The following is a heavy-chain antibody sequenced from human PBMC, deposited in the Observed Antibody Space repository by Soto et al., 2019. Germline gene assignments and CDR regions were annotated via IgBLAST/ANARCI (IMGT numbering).Heavy chain of an antibody. CDR1: GLSLSNGRLG. V-gene: IGHV2-26*01. CDR2: IFSNDDK. D-gene: IGHD2-2*01. Sequence: PTLVNPTETLTLTCTVSGLSLSNGRLGVSWIRQPPGKALEWLAHIFSNDDKSYSTSLKSRLTISKDTSRSHVVLTMTNMDPVDSATYYCALIKDCSRTGCYLASFDPWGQGTLVTVSS. CDR3: ALIKDCSRTGCYLASFDP. J-gene: IGHJ5*02.